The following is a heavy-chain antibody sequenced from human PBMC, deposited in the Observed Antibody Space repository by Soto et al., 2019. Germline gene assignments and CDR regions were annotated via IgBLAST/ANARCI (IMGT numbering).Heavy chain of an antibody. Sequence: LVPLSLPCTVFGGTIGDLGWSWIRKHPGKGLEWVGEINHSGSSNYNPHLKSRVTVPVDTSKNQFALKLSSVTAADPAVYYFSIIAKKDIRMLRSFLDFWLNGTSVTGSS. CDR2: INHSGSS. V-gene: IGHV4-34*08. D-gene: IGHD6-6*01. CDR1: GGTIGDLG. J-gene: IGHJ6*01. CDR3: SIIAKKDIRMLRSFLDF.